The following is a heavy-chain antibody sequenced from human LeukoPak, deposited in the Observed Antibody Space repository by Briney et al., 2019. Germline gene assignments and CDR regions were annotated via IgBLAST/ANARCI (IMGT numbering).Heavy chain of an antibody. Sequence: ASVKVSCKASGYTFTSYAMHWVRQAPGQRLEWMGWINAGNGNTKYSQEFQGRVTITRDTSASTAYMELSSLRSEDMAVYYCARNGGGSWRYYYYMDVWGKGTTVTISS. CDR3: ARNGGGSWRYYYYMDV. CDR1: GYTFTSYA. CDR2: INAGNGNT. D-gene: IGHD6-13*01. V-gene: IGHV1-3*03. J-gene: IGHJ6*03.